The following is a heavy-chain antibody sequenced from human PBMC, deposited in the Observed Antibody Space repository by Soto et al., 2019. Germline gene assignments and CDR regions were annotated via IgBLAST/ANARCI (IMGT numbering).Heavy chain of an antibody. D-gene: IGHD4-17*01. CDR1: GGSISSSSYY. Sequence: SETLSLTCTVSGGSISSSSYYWGWIRQPPGKGLEWIGSIYYSGSTYYNPSLKSRVTISVDTSENQFSLKLSSVTAADTAVYYCASSYGDYVSYWGQGTLVTVSS. V-gene: IGHV4-39*01. CDR2: IYYSGST. CDR3: ASSYGDYVSY. J-gene: IGHJ4*02.